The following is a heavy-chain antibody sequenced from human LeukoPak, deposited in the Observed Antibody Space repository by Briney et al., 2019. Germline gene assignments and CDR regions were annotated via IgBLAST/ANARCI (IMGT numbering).Heavy chain of an antibody. V-gene: IGHV3-21*01. J-gene: IGHJ4*02. D-gene: IGHD2-21*02. CDR1: GFTFSSYG. Sequence: PGRSLRLSCAACGFTFSSYGMHWVRQAPGKGLEWVSSISTGSSYIFYADSLKGRFTISRDNAKNSLSLQMNSLRAEDTAVYYCARLPAIRLPADHWGQGTLVTVSS. CDR3: ARLPAIRLPADH. CDR2: ISTGSSYI.